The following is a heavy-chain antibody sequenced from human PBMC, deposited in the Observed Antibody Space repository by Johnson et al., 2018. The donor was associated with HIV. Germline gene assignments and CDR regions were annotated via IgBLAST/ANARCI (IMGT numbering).Heavy chain of an antibody. CDR1: GFTFDAYA. CDR2: IGIAGDT. Sequence: VQLVESGGGLVEPGRSLRLSCAASGFTFDAYAMDWVRQAPGKGLEWVSGIGIAGDTYYPDSVKGRFTISRDNSKNTLYLLMNDRGVEDTAFYYCARAHLLFPKNAFDIWGQGTMVTVSS. CDR3: ARAHLLFPKNAFDI. D-gene: IGHD3-10*02. V-gene: IGHV3-13*01. J-gene: IGHJ3*02.